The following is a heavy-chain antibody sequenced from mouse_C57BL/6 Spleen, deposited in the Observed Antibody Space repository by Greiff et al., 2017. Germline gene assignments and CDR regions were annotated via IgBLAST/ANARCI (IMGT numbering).Heavy chain of an antibody. CDR3: TGDYYGSSFWFAY. J-gene: IGHJ3*01. V-gene: IGHV1-5*01. D-gene: IGHD1-1*01. CDR2: IYPGNSDT. Sequence: VQLQQSGTVLARPGASVKMSCKTSGYTFTSYWMHWVKQRPGQGLEWIGAIYPGNSDTSYNQKFKGKAKLTAVTSASTAYMELSSLTNEDSAVYYCTGDYYGSSFWFAYWGQGTLVTVSA. CDR1: GYTFTSYW.